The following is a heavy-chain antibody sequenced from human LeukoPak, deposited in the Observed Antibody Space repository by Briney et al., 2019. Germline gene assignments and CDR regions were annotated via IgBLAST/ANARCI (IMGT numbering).Heavy chain of an antibody. J-gene: IGHJ4*02. Sequence: GGSLRLSCAASGFTFSSYAMSWVRQAPGKGLEWVSAISGGGVSTYLADSVKGRFTISRDNSKNTLYLQMNSLRAEDTAVYYRAKTSSGWFPFDYWGQGTLVTVSS. V-gene: IGHV3-23*01. CDR3: AKTSSGWFPFDY. CDR1: GFTFSSYA. D-gene: IGHD6-19*01. CDR2: ISGGGVST.